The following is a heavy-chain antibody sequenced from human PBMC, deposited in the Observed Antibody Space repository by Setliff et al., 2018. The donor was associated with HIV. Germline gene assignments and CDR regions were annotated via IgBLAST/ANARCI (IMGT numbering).Heavy chain of an antibody. J-gene: IGHJ4*02. CDR1: GYNFNNYW. Sequence: GESLKISCKGSGYNFNNYWIGWVRQMSGKGLEWMGIIYPGDSDTTYSPSFQGQVNISADKSISTAYLQWSSLKASDTAMYYCARLSVVTATRIYYFDYWGQGTLVTVSS. V-gene: IGHV5-51*01. D-gene: IGHD2-21*02. CDR2: IYPGDSDT. CDR3: ARLSVVTATRIYYFDY.